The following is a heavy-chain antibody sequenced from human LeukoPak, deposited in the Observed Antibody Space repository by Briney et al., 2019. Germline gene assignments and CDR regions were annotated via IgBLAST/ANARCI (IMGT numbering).Heavy chain of an antibody. V-gene: IGHV4-39*01. CDR2: IYYSGST. Sequence: PSETLSLTCTVSGGSISSSSYYWGWIRQPPGKGLEWIGSIYYSGSTYYNPSLKSRVTISVDTSKNQFSLKLSSVTAADTAVYYCARAYSSSSSDFQHWGQGTLVTVSS. CDR3: ARAYSSSSSDFQH. CDR1: GGSISSSSYY. J-gene: IGHJ1*01. D-gene: IGHD6-6*01.